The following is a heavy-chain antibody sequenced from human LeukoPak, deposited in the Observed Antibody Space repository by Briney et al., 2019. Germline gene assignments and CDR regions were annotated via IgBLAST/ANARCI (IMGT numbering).Heavy chain of an antibody. D-gene: IGHD2-15*01. J-gene: IGHJ6*02. Sequence: SETLSLTCAVYGASFSGYYWSWIRQPPGKGLEWIGEINHSGSTNYNPSLKSRVTISVDTSKNQFSLRLSSVTAADTAVYYCARYSYYYYGMDVWGQGTTVTVSS. CDR3: ARYSYYYYGMDV. V-gene: IGHV4-34*01. CDR2: INHSGST. CDR1: GASFSGYY.